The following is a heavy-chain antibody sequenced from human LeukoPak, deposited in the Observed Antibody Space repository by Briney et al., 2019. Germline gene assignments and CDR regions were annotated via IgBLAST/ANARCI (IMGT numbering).Heavy chain of an antibody. Sequence: SETLSLTCTVSGGSISSYYWSWIRQPPGKGLEWIGYIYYSGSTNYNPSLKSRVTISVDTSKNQFSLKLSSVTAADTAVYYCARDDYGSGSFGKDYWGQGTLVTVSS. V-gene: IGHV4-59*01. CDR3: ARDDYGSGSFGKDY. CDR2: IYYSGST. J-gene: IGHJ4*02. D-gene: IGHD3-10*01. CDR1: GGSISSYY.